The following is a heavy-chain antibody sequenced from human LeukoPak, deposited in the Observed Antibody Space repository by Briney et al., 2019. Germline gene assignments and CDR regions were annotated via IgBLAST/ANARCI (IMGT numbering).Heavy chain of an antibody. V-gene: IGHV1-69*13. J-gene: IGHJ4*02. Sequence: PWASVKVSCKASGGTFSSYAISWVRQAPGQGLEWMGGFVPTFETTNTAQKFQGRVTFTADESTTTAYMELSSLTFEDTALYYCTRGGIVGAYRHWGQGTLVTVSS. D-gene: IGHD1-26*01. CDR1: GGTFSSYA. CDR3: TRGGIVGAYRH. CDR2: FVPTFETT.